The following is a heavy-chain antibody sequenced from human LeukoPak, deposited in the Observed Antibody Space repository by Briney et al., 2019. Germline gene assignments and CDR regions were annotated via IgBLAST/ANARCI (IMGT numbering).Heavy chain of an antibody. CDR1: GFTFSSYG. CDR3: ALRLFGDYGRY. Sequence: GGSLRLSCAASGFTFSSYGLSWVRQAPGKGLEWVSAISGNGGSTYYADSVKGRFTISGDNSENTLYLQMNSLRAEDTALYYCALRLFGDYGRYWGQGTLVTVSS. V-gene: IGHV3-23*01. J-gene: IGHJ4*02. D-gene: IGHD4-17*01. CDR2: ISGNGGST.